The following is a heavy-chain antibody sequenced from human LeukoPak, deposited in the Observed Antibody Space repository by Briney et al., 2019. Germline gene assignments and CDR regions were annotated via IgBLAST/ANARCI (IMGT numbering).Heavy chain of an antibody. CDR1: GFTFDDFG. Sequence: GGSLRLSCAASGFTFDDFGMTWVRQAQGKGLEWVSGINWNGGGTGYADSVKGRLTISRDNAKKILYFKLNSLRVEDTAVYYCARWELSGRVMERLSWIDHWGQGALVTVSS. V-gene: IGHV3-20*04. CDR3: ARWELSGRVMERLSWIDH. D-gene: IGHD3-16*02. J-gene: IGHJ4*02. CDR2: INWNGGGT.